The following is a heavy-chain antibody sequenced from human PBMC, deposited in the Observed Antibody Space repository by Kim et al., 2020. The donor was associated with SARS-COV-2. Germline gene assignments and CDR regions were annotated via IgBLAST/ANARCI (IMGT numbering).Heavy chain of an antibody. J-gene: IGHJ4*02. CDR3: ARGQVTFGGVIAPFDY. V-gene: IGHV4-34*01. Sequence: SETLSLTCAVYGGSFSGYYWSWIRQPPGKGLEWIGEINHSGSTNYNPSLKSRVTISVDTSKNQFSLKLSSVTAADTAVYYCARGQVTFGGVIAPFDYWGQGTLVTVSS. CDR1: GGSFSGYY. CDR2: INHSGST. D-gene: IGHD3-16*02.